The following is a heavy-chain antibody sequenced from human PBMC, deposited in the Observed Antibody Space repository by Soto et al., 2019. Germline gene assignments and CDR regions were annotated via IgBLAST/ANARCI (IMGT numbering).Heavy chain of an antibody. Sequence: EVQLVESGGGLVQPGGSLRLSCAASGFTFSSYWMSWVRQAPGKGLEWVANINQDGSEKYYVDSVKGRFTISRDNAKNSLYLQMNGLRAEDAGVYCCAGDEGSMRATDWGQGTLVTVSS. J-gene: IGHJ4*02. CDR3: AGDEGSMRATD. CDR2: INQDGSEK. V-gene: IGHV3-7*01. CDR1: GFTFSSYW. D-gene: IGHD3-22*01.